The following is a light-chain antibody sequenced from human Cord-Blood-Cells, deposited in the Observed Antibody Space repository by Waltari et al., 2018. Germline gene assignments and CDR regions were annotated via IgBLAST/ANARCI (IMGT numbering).Light chain of an antibody. CDR2: AAS. J-gene: IGKJ3*01. Sequence: DIHMTQSPSSLSASLGASVTITCRTSQGISNYLAWYQQKPGKVPKLLIYAASTLQSVVPSRFSGSGSGTDFTLTISSLQPEDVATYYCQKYNSAPFTFGPGTKVDIK. CDR1: QGISNY. V-gene: IGKV1-27*01. CDR3: QKYNSAPFT.